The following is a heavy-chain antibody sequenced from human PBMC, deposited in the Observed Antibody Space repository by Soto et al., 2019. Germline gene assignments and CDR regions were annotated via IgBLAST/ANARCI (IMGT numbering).Heavy chain of an antibody. Sequence: GGSLRLSCAASGFTFSSYAMSWVRQAPGKGLEWVSAISGSGGSTYYADSVKGRFTISRDNSKNTLYLQMNSLRAEDTAVYYCAKAGYDYIWGSYRLFDYWGLGTLVTVSS. J-gene: IGHJ4*02. CDR2: ISGSGGST. D-gene: IGHD3-16*02. CDR3: AKAGYDYIWGSYRLFDY. V-gene: IGHV3-23*01. CDR1: GFTFSSYA.